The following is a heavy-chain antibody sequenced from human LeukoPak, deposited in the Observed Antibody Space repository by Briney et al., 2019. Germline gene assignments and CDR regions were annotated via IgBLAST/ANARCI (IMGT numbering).Heavy chain of an antibody. CDR2: ISAYNGNT. Sequence: ASVKVSCKASGYTFTSYGFSWVRQAPGQGLEGMGWISAYNGNTNYAQKLQGRVTMTTDTSTSTAYMELRSLRSDDTAVYYCARFVDTAWNRGNWFDPWGQGTLVTVSS. J-gene: IGHJ5*02. D-gene: IGHD5-18*01. CDR1: GYTFTSYG. V-gene: IGHV1-18*01. CDR3: ARFVDTAWNRGNWFDP.